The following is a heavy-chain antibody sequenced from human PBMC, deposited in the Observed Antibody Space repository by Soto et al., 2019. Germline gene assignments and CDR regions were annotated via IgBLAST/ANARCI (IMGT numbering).Heavy chain of an antibody. CDR3: AKDPGGPGYSSRGDYFDY. J-gene: IGHJ4*02. V-gene: IGHV3-23*01. D-gene: IGHD6-13*01. Sequence: EVQLLESGGGLVQPGGSLRLSCAASGFTFSSYGISWVRQAPGKGLEWVSTITGSGGSTYYADSVKGRFTISRDNSKNPLYLQMNSLRAEDTAVYYCAKDPGGPGYSSRGDYFDYWAREPWSPSPQ. CDR1: GFTFSSYG. CDR2: ITGSGGST.